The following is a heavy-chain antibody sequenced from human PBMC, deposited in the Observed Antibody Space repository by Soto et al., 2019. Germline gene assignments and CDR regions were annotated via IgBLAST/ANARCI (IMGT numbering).Heavy chain of an antibody. V-gene: IGHV4-34*01. Sequence: PSETLSLTCAVYGGSFSGFYWSWIRQTPGKGLEWIGEINHSGSTNYRPSLKSRVIISVDTSKNQFTLKVNSVTAADTAVYYCARRPESQNYYYYMDVWGKGTTVTVS. D-gene: IGHD2-2*01. CDR2: INHSGST. CDR3: ARRPESQNYYYYMDV. J-gene: IGHJ6*03. CDR1: GGSFSGFY.